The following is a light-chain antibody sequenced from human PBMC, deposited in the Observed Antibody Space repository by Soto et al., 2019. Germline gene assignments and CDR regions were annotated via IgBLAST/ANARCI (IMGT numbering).Light chain of an antibody. CDR3: QKYNSGPLT. Sequence: DVQMTQSPSSLSASVGDRFTITFRASQGISSFLAWYQQIPGKVPKLLIYSASTLQSGVPSRFSGSGSGTDFTLTISSLQPEDVAIYYCQKYNSGPLTFGGGTKVDI. CDR2: SAS. J-gene: IGKJ4*01. CDR1: QGISSF. V-gene: IGKV1-27*01.